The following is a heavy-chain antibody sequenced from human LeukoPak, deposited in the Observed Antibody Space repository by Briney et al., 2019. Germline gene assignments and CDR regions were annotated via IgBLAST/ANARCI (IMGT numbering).Heavy chain of an antibody. CDR3: AREGRGYSYYYYGMDV. CDR2: INSSGGST. J-gene: IGHJ6*02. D-gene: IGHD5-18*01. V-gene: IGHV1-46*01. CDR1: GYTFTSYY. Sequence: ASVKVSCKASGYTFTSYYMHWVRQAPGQGLEWMGIINSSGGSTSYAQKFQGRVTMTRDTSTSTVYMELSSLRSEDTAVYYCAREGRGYSYYYYGMDVWGQGTTVTVSS.